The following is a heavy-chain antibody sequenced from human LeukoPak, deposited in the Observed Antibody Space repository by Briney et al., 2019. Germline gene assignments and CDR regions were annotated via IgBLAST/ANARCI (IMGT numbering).Heavy chain of an antibody. V-gene: IGHV4-39*01. J-gene: IGHJ4*02. Sequence: SETLSLTCTVSGGSISSSSYYWGWIRQPPGKGLEWIGSICYSGSTYYNPSLKSRVTISVDTSKNQFSLKLSSVTAADTAVYYCARRDRERREGFDYWGQGTLVTVSS. CDR3: ARRDRERREGFDY. D-gene: IGHD1-26*01. CDR2: ICYSGST. CDR1: GGSISSSSYY.